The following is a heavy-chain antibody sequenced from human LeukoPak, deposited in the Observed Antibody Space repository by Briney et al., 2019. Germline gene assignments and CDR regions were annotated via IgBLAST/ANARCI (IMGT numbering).Heavy chain of an antibody. Sequence: SETLSLTCTVSGGSISSSSYYWGWIRQPPGKGLEWIGSTYYSGSTYYNPSLKSRVTISVDTSKNQFSLKLSSVTAADTAVYYCASLTGSSAYYFDYWGQGTLVTVSS. V-gene: IGHV4-39*01. CDR1: GGSISSSSYY. CDR2: TYYSGST. CDR3: ASLTGSSAYYFDY. D-gene: IGHD6-13*01. J-gene: IGHJ4*02.